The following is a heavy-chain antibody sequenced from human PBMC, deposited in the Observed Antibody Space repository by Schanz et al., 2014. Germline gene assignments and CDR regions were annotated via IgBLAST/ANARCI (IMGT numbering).Heavy chain of an antibody. D-gene: IGHD2-21*02. J-gene: IGHJ6*03. CDR2: ISSSSMYI. CDR1: GFTFSSYA. V-gene: IGHV3-21*01. Sequence: VHLVESGGGVVQPGRSLRLSCAASGFTFSSYAMTWVRQAPGKGLEWVSSISSSSMYIYQADSMRGRFTISRDNAKNSLYLQMNSLRAEDTAVYYCARPSDSSWYMDVWGKGTTVTVSS. CDR3: ARPSDSSWYMDV.